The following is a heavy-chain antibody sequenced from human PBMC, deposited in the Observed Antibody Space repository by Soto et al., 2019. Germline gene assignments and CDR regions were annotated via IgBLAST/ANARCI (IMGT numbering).Heavy chain of an antibody. CDR3: AKLPGYSSGWYLGDAFDI. CDR1: GFTFSSYA. V-gene: IGHV3-23*01. Sequence: GGSLRLSCAASGFTFSSYAMSWVRQAPGKGLEWVSAISGSGGSTYYADSVKGRFTISRDNSKNTLYLQMNSLRAEDTAVYYCAKLPGYSSGWYLGDAFDIWGQGTMVTVSS. J-gene: IGHJ3*02. D-gene: IGHD6-19*01. CDR2: ISGSGGST.